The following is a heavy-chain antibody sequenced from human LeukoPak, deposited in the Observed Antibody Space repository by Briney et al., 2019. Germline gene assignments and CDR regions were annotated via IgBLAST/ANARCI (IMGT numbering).Heavy chain of an antibody. V-gene: IGHV1-46*01. J-gene: IGHJ6*03. CDR1: GYTFTSYY. Sequence: ASVKVSCKASGYTFTSYYMHWVRQAPGQGLEWMGIINPSGGSTSYAQKFQGRVTMTRDMSTSTVYMELSSLRSEDTAVYYCARENIVVVPAALPGAYYYYYMDVWGKGTTVTISS. CDR2: INPSGGST. D-gene: IGHD2-2*01. CDR3: ARENIVVVPAALPGAYYYYYMDV.